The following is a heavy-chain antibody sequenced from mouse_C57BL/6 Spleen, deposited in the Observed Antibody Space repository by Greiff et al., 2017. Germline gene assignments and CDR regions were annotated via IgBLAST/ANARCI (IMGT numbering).Heavy chain of an antibody. D-gene: IGHD1-1*01. Sequence: QVQLQQPGAELVTPGASVKLSCKASGYTFTSSWMHWVQQRPGRGLAWIGRIAPNSGGTKYHETFTSKATLTVEKPSSTAYIQLSSLATEESAGDYYARSVRFDYWGQGTTLTVSS. CDR2: IAPNSGGT. V-gene: IGHV1-72*01. CDR3: ARSVRFDY. CDR1: GYTFTSSW. J-gene: IGHJ2*01.